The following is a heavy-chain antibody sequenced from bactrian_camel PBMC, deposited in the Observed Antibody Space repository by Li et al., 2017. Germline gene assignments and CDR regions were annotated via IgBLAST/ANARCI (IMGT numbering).Heavy chain of an antibody. CDR3: AASASFILTPRFYRFESSDYPY. J-gene: IGHJ4*01. D-gene: IGHD4*01. V-gene: IGHV3S67*01. CDR1: GLSVSDFS. Sequence: VQLVESGGGLVQPGGSLRLSCAPSGLSVSDFSMAWFRQSPGKEREGVAAIRRDDLTAYTDSVKGRFTISEDNAGNSLFLHMTNLKPEDTAMYYCAASASFILTPRFYRFESSDYPYRGQGTQVTVS. CDR2: IRRDDLT.